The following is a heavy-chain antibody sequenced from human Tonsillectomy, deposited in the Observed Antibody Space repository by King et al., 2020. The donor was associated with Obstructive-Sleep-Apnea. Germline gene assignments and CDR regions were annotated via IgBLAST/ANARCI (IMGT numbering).Heavy chain of an antibody. D-gene: IGHD3-3*01. Sequence: VQLVESGGGLVQPGGSLRLSCAASGFTFSSYSMNWVRQAPGKGLEWVSYISSSSSTIYYADSVKGRFTISRENAKNSLYLQMNSLRAEDTAVYYCASDAYDFWSGIQSDYWGQGTLVTVSS. CDR3: ASDAYDFWSGIQSDY. CDR2: ISSSSSTI. CDR1: GFTFSSYS. J-gene: IGHJ4*02. V-gene: IGHV3-48*04.